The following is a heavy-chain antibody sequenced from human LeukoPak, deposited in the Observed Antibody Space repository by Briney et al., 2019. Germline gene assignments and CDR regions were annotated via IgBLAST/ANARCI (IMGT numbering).Heavy chain of an antibody. V-gene: IGHV3-23*01. D-gene: IGHD2-15*01. CDR1: GFSFNTYA. J-gene: IGHJ1*01. CDR2: ISNTGGST. CDR3: AQQVGYCSSGSCYFTY. Sequence: GGSLRLSCAASGFSFNTYAMSWVRQAPGKGLEWVSAISNTGGSTYYADSVKGRFTTSRDKSKNTLSLQMNSLRAEDTAVYYCAQQVGYCSSGSCYFTYWGQGTLVTVSS.